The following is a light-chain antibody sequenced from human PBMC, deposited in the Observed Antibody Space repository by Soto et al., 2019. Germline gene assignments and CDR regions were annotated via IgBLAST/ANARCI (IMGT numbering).Light chain of an antibody. Sequence: DIQMTQSPSSLSASVGDRVTITCRASQSISSYLNWYQQKPGKAPKVLIYDASSLQSGIPSRFSGRGSGTDFTLTISSLQPEDFAAYFCQQSYSTPPTFGQGTKVEIK. V-gene: IGKV1-39*01. J-gene: IGKJ1*01. CDR1: QSISSY. CDR2: DAS. CDR3: QQSYSTPPT.